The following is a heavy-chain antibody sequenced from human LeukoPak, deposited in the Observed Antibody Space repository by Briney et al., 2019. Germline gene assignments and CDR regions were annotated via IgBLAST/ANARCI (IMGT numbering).Heavy chain of an antibody. CDR3: ARRRFKGALDAFDI. CDR2: IYSGGST. CDR1: GFTVSSNY. V-gene: IGHV3-53*01. Sequence: AGGSLRLSCAASGFTVSSNYMSWVRQAPGKGLEWVSVIYSGGSTYYADSVKGRFTISRDNSKSTLYLQMNSLRAEDTAVYYCARRRFKGALDAFDIWGQGTMVTVSS. J-gene: IGHJ3*02. D-gene: IGHD3-10*01.